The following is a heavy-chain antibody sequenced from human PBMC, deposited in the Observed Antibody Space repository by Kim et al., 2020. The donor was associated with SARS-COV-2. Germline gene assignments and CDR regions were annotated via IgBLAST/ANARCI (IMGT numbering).Heavy chain of an antibody. Sequence: DTRYSPSFEGQVTISADKSITTAYLQWTGLKASDSAMYYCARTSYGGAFDIWGQGTMVTVSS. V-gene: IGHV5-51*01. CDR2: DT. D-gene: IGHD3-10*01. CDR3: ARTSYGGAFDI. J-gene: IGHJ3*02.